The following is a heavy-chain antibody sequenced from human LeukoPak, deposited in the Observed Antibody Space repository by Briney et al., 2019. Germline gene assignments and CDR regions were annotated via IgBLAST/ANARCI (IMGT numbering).Heavy chain of an antibody. CDR3: ARTYSGYDPYFDY. CDR1: GGSFSGYY. CDR2: INHSGST. D-gene: IGHD5-12*01. J-gene: IGHJ4*02. Sequence: SETLSLTCAVYGGSFSGYYWSWIRQPPGKGLEWIGEINHSGSTYYNPSLKSRVTISVDTSKNQFSLKLSSVTAADTAVYYCARTYSGYDPYFDYWGQGTLVTVSS. V-gene: IGHV4-34*01.